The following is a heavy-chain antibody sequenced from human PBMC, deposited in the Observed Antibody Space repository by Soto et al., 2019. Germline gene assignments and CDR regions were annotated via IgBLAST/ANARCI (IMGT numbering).Heavy chain of an antibody. CDR1: GDKVSSNSAV. CDR2: TYYKSKWHD. J-gene: IGHJ4*02. V-gene: IGHV6-1*01. Sequence: PSQTLSLTCAISGDKVSSNSAVWHWIRQSPARGLEWLGRTYYKSKWHDDYAVSMKSRITISPDTSKNQFSLQLNSVTPEDTAVYYCARETQNTSSWCRGLYFDYWGQGTLVTVSS. D-gene: IGHD6-13*01. CDR3: ARETQNTSSWCRGLYFDY.